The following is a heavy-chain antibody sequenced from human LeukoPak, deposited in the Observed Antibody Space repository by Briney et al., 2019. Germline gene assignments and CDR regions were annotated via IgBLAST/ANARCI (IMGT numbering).Heavy chain of an antibody. CDR3: ARGSNWAFDY. J-gene: IGHJ4*02. D-gene: IGHD6-13*01. CDR1: GFNFSSYW. CDR2: IKQDGSEQ. V-gene: IGHV3-7*04. Sequence: PGGSLRLSCAASGFNFSSYWMSWVRQAPGKGLEWVANIKQDGSEQYYVDSVKGRFTVFRDNAKNSLNLQMISLRAEDTAVYYCARGSNWAFDYWGQGTLVIVSS.